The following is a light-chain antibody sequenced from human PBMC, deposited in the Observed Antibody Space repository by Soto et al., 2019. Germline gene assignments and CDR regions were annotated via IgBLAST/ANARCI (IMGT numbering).Light chain of an antibody. J-gene: IGKJ1*01. Sequence: DIQMTQSPSSLSASVGDRVTITCRASQSISSYLNWYQQKPGKAPKILIYAASSLQSGVPSRFSGSGSGTDFTLIISRLQPEDFETYYCQQAKSFPWTLGQGTKVDIK. CDR2: AAS. V-gene: IGKV1-39*01. CDR3: QQAKSFPWT. CDR1: QSISSY.